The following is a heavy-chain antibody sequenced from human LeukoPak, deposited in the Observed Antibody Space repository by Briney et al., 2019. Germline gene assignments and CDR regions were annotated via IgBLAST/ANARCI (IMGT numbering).Heavy chain of an antibody. CDR2: IKQDGTEK. CDR1: GFIFGKYW. Sequence: GGSLRLSCAASGFIFGKYWMSWVRQAPGKGLEWVANIKQDGTEKFYVDSVKGRFTISKDSAKNSLYLQMNSLRAEDTAVYYCARVGYQLPTFDAFDFWGQGTMVTVSS. J-gene: IGHJ3*01. D-gene: IGHD2-2*01. CDR3: ARVGYQLPTFDAFDF. V-gene: IGHV3-7*03.